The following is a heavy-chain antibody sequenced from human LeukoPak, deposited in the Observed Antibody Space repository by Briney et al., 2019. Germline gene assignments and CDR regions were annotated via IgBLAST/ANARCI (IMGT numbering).Heavy chain of an antibody. CDR3: AKDPDSSRRYLNWFDP. CDR1: GFTFSSYA. CDR2: ISGGGHST. D-gene: IGHD6-13*01. V-gene: IGHV3-23*01. J-gene: IGHJ5*02. Sequence: PGGSLRLSCAASGFTFSSYAMNWVRQAPGKGLEWVSGISGGGHSTYYADSVKGRVIISRDNSKNTLYLQMNSLRAEDTAVYYCAKDPDSSRRYLNWFDPWGQGTLVTVSS.